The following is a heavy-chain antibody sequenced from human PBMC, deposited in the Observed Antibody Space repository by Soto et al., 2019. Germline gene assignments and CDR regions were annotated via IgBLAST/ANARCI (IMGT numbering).Heavy chain of an antibody. CDR2: IYSNGDT. CDR1: SDSMNSGGYY. CDR3: ARRGGSSSGYYYYAMDV. J-gene: IGHJ6*02. Sequence: SETLSLTCSVSSDSMNSGGYYWSWIRQHPGKGLEWIGYIYSNGDTYYNPSLKSRVTISVDTSKNQFSLNLTSVTAAYTAVYYCARRGGSSSGYYYYAMDVWCQGTTVTVSS. V-gene: IGHV4-31*03. D-gene: IGHD6-6*01.